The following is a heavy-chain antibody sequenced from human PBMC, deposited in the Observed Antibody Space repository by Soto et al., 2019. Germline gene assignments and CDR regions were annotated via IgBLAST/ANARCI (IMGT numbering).Heavy chain of an antibody. J-gene: IGHJ4*02. CDR2: ISSSSSYI. V-gene: IGHV3-21*01. CDR1: GFTFSSYS. CDR3: ARENTVTRDFDY. D-gene: IGHD4-17*01. Sequence: ESGGGLVKPGGSLRLSCAASGFTFSSYSMNWVRQAPGKGLEWVSSISSSSSYIYYADSVKGRFTISRDNAKNSLYLQMNSLRAEDTAVYYCARENTVTRDFDYWGQGTLVTVSS.